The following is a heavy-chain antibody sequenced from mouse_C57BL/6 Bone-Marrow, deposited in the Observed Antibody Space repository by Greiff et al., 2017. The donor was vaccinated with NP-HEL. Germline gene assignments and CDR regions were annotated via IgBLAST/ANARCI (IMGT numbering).Heavy chain of an antibody. CDR3: ARSDGSSYWFAY. CDR1: GFNIKDYY. Sequence: VQLQQSGAELVKPGASVKLSCTASGFNIKDYYMHWVKQRTEQGLEWIGRIDPANGNTKYVAKFQGKATITADTSSNTAYLQLSSLTSEDTAIYYCARSDGSSYWFAYWGQGTLVTVSA. J-gene: IGHJ3*01. V-gene: IGHV14-3*02. CDR2: IDPANGNT. D-gene: IGHD1-1*01.